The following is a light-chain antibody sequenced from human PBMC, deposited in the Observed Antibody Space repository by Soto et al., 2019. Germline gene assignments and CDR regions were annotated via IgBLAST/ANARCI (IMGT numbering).Light chain of an antibody. CDR1: SSDVGGYDY. CDR2: ELN. CDR3: SSYTSTNTPYV. V-gene: IGLV2-8*01. J-gene: IGLJ1*01. Sequence: QSALTQPPSASGSPGQSVTISCTGTSSDVGGYDYVSWYQQHPGKAPKLIIYELNKRHSGVPDRFSGSKSGNTASLTISGLQADDEAYYYCSSYTSTNTPYVFGTGTKVTVL.